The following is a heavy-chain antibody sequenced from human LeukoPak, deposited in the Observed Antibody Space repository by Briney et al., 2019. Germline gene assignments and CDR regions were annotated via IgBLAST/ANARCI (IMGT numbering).Heavy chain of an antibody. D-gene: IGHD2-21*02. V-gene: IGHV3-7*01. CDR2: IKEDGSEK. CDR3: AKDIVGGGDDY. CDR1: GFTFSRFW. Sequence: PGGSQRLSCAASGFTFSRFWMSWVRQAPGKGLEWVANIKEDGSEKKYIDSVKGRFTISRDNAKNSVYLQMNSLRAEDTAVYYCAKDIVGGGDDYWGQGTLVTVSS. J-gene: IGHJ4*02.